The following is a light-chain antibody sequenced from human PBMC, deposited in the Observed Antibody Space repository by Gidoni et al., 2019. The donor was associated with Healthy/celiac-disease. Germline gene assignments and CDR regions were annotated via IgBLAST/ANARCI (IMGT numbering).Light chain of an antibody. CDR1: ERIGSTF. CDR3: QQYASTPRT. Sequence: VLTPSPGTLSLSPGERATLSCSASERIGSTFLAWYQQKPGQAPRLLIYGVSTRATGIPDRFSGSGSGTDFTLTISRLEPEDFAIYYCQQYASTPRTFXQXTKVEFK. J-gene: IGKJ1*01. V-gene: IGKV3-20*01. CDR2: GVS.